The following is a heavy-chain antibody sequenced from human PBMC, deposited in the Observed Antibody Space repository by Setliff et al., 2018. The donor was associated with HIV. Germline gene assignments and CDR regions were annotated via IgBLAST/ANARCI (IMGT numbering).Heavy chain of an antibody. CDR1: GGSISGHY. CDR2: VHYSGAT. CDR3: ARLDDSGSYYENAFDI. V-gene: IGHV4-59*11. D-gene: IGHD1-26*01. Sequence: KPSETLSLTCAVSGGSISGHYWSWIRQPPGKGLEWIGRVHYSGATNPNPALRSRLTMLIDTSVDYFSLNLRSVTAADTAVYYCARLDDSGSYYENAFDIWGQGAMVTVSS. J-gene: IGHJ3*02.